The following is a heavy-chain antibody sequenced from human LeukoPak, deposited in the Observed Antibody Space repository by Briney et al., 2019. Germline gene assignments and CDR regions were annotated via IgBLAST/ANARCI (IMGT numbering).Heavy chain of an antibody. CDR2: ISGSGDKI. V-gene: IGHV3-23*01. CDR3: AKAMSDGRSLDC. J-gene: IGHJ4*02. D-gene: IGHD2-15*01. CDR1: GFTFSSYA. Sequence: GGSLRLSCAASGFTFSSYAMSWVRQAPGKGLEWVSAISGSGDKIFYANSVKGRFTISRDNLKNTLYLQMNGLRDEDTALYYCAKAMSDGRSLDCWGQGALVTVSS.